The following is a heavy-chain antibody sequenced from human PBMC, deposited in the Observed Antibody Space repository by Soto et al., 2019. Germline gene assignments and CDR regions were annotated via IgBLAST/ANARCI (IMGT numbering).Heavy chain of an antibody. CDR2: IRDRAYSYAT. CDR1: CFVFKDSS. CDR3: TRLISAAQDY. V-gene: IGHV3-73*01. J-gene: IGHJ4*02. D-gene: IGHD3-10*01. Sequence: PGGSLRLSCAASCFVFKDSSIHWVRQASGKGLEWVGRIRDRAYSYATAYAASVKGRFTISRDDSSNTAYLQMNSLKTEDTAIYYCTRLISAAQDYWGQGTLVTVSS.